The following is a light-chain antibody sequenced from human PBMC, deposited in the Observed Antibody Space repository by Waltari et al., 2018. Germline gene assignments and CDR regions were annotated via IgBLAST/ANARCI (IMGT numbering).Light chain of an antibody. CDR3: QQYSDWWT. J-gene: IGKJ1*01. V-gene: IGKV3-20*01. CDR2: GVS. Sequence: EIVLTQSPGTLSLSPGERATLSCRASQSVTSSLAWYHQKPGQAPRLLIYGVSSRATDIPDGFSGSGSGTDFTLTISSLEPEDFGIYFWQQYSDWWTFRQGTKVEMK. CDR1: QSVTSS.